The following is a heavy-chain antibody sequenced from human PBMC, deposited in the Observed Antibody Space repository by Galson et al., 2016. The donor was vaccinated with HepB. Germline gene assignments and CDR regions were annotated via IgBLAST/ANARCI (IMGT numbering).Heavy chain of an antibody. D-gene: IGHD3-22*01. CDR1: GGSISDYY. V-gene: IGHV4-34*01. CDR3: ARGNPPNPYFYDSGGTYSRRRGVTWFDP. Sequence: SETLSLTCAVYGGSISDYYWSWIRQPPGKGLEWIGEINHSGGTNYNPSLKSRVTMSVDTSPNQFSLRLRSVTAADTAVYYCARGNPPNPYFYDSGGTYSRRRGVTWFDPWGQGTLVTVSS. J-gene: IGHJ5*02. CDR2: INHSGGT.